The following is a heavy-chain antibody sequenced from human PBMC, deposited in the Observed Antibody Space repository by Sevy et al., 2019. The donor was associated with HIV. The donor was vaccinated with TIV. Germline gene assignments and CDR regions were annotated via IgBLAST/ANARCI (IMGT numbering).Heavy chain of an antibody. CDR3: VGGNDREY. Sequence: GGSLRLSCAASGFTFGTYTMNWVRQAPGKGLEWLSSIGRTGSDMYYGDSLRGRFTISRDNARDSVFLQMNSLRVEDTGVYYCVGGNDREYWGRGILVTVSS. J-gene: IGHJ4*02. CDR2: IGRTGSDM. CDR1: GFTFGTYT. D-gene: IGHD3-22*01. V-gene: IGHV3-21*01.